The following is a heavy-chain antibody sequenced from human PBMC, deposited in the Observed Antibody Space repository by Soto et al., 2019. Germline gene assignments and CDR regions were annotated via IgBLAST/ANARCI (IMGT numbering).Heavy chain of an antibody. J-gene: IGHJ4*02. CDR1: GFIFTNFW. V-gene: IGHV3-74*01. CDR2: IDTSGSST. CDR3: AKDSWYFDL. D-gene: IGHD6-13*01. Sequence: PGGSLRLSCEASGFIFTNFWMHWVRQVPGKGLVWVSRIDTSGSSTSYADPVKGRFTISRDNAKNTVSLQMNSLRAEDTGVYYCAKDSWYFDLWSQGSLVTVSS.